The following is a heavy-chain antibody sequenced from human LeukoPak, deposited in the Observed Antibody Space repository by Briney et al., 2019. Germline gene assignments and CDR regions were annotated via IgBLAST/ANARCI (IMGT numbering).Heavy chain of an antibody. J-gene: IGHJ6*03. CDR2: IIPISGTA. D-gene: IGHD3-10*01. Sequence: GASVKVSCKASGYTFTSYDINWVRQATGQGLEWMGGIIPISGTANYAQKFQGRVTITADESTSTAYMELSSLRSDDTAVYYCARDLHRVVVRGVPHYYYYMDVWGKGTTVTISS. CDR1: GYTFTSYD. V-gene: IGHV1-69*13. CDR3: ARDLHRVVVRGVPHYYYYMDV.